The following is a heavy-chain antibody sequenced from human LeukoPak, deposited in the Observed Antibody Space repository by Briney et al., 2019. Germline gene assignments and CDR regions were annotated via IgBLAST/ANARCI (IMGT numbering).Heavy chain of an antibody. D-gene: IGHD3-10*01. V-gene: IGHV1-46*01. CDR3: ARDLSPDYYGSGSFPPPTDY. Sequence: ASVKVSCKASGYTFTSYYMHWVRQAPGQGLEWMGIINPSGGSTSYAQKFQGRVTMTRDTSTSTVYMELRSLRSDDTAVYYCARDLSPDYYGSGSFPPPTDYWGKGTLVIVSS. J-gene: IGHJ4*01. CDR2: INPSGGST. CDR1: GYTFTSYY.